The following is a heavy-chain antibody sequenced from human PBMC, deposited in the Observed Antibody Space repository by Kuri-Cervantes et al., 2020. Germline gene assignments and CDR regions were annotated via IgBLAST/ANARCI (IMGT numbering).Heavy chain of an antibody. V-gene: IGHV3-30-3*01. J-gene: IGHJ6*02. D-gene: IGHD1-14*01. CDR1: GFTFSSYW. CDR3: ARSRGIGTQFPYYYYGMDV. CDR2: ISYDGSNK. Sequence: GGSLRLSCAASGFTFSSYWTSWVRQAPGKGLEWVAVISYDGSNKYYADSVKGRFTISRDNSKNTLYLQMNSLRAEDTAVYYRARSRGIGTQFPYYYYGMDVWGQGTTVTVSS.